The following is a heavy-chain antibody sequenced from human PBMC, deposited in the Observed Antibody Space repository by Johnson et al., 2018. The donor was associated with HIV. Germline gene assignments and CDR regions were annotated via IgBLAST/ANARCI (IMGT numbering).Heavy chain of an antibody. CDR2: ISWNSGSI. D-gene: IGHD3-10*01. V-gene: IGHV3-9*01. CDR3: AKDLLESHLGGSASDI. CDR1: GFTFSDYY. Sequence: EVQLVESGGGLVQPGGSLRLPCAASGFTFSDYYMSWIRQAPGKGLEWVSGISWNSGSIGYVDSVKGRFTISRDNAKNSLYLQMNSLRPEDTALYYCAKDLLESHLGGSASDIWGQGTMVTVSS. J-gene: IGHJ3*02.